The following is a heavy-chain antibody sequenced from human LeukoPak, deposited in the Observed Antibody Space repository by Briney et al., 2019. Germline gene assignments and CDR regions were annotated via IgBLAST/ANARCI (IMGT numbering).Heavy chain of an antibody. D-gene: IGHD1-14*01. CDR2: IYISGST. CDR3: ARDLGTGPDYYYYGMVV. CDR1: GGSISSYY. J-gene: IGHJ6*02. Sequence: SETLSLTCTVSGGSISSYYWSWIRQPAGKGLERIGRIYISGSTNYNPSLRSRLTMSVDTSKNQISLNLTSVTAADTAVYYCARDLGTGPDYYYYGMVVWGQGTTVTVSS. V-gene: IGHV4-4*07.